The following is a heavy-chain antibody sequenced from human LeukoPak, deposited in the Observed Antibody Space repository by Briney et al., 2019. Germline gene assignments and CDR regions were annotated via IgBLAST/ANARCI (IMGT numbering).Heavy chain of an antibody. CDR1: GDTFTDYA. J-gene: IGHJ4*02. CDR3: ARFRRDGYNSDY. D-gene: IGHD5-24*01. CDR2: ISAYNGNT. V-gene: IGHV1-18*01. Sequence: ASVKVSCKASGDTFTDYAISWVRQAPGQGLEWMGWISAYNGNTNYAQKLQGRVTMTTDTSTSTAYMELRSLRSDDTAVYYCARFRRDGYNSDYWGQGTLVTVSS.